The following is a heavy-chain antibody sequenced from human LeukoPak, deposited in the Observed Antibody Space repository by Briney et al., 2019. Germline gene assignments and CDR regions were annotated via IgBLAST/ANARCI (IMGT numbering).Heavy chain of an antibody. D-gene: IGHD2-15*01. J-gene: IGHJ4*02. V-gene: IGHV1-2*02. CDR3: ARACGGRGCYSFDY. Sequence: ASVKVSCKASGYTFTNYYLHWVRQAPGQGLEWMGWINPTSGGTNYAQKFQGRVTMTRDTSITTAYMELSRLRSDDTALYYCARACGGRGCYSFDYWGQGTLVTVSS. CDR1: GYTFTNYY. CDR2: INPTSGGT.